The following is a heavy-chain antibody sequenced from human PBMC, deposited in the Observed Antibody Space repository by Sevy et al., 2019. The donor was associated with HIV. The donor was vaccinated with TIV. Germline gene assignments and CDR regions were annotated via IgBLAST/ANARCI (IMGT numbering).Heavy chain of an antibody. J-gene: IGHJ5*02. V-gene: IGHV3-33*01. Sequence: GGSLRLSCAASGFSISGYGMHWVRQAPGKGLEWVAVIWYDGTNKEYADSVKGRFTISRDNSKNTLFLLMNSLRAEDTAVYYCARGYSNYLSWGQGTLVTVSS. D-gene: IGHD4-4*01. CDR2: IWYDGTNK. CDR1: GFSISGYG. CDR3: ARGYSNYLS.